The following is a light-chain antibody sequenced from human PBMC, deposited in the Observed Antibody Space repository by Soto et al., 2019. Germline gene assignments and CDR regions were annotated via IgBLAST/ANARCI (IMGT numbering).Light chain of an antibody. CDR3: QQYNSYLWT. V-gene: IGKV1-5*01. CDR2: DAS. Sequence: DTQMTQSPSTLSASVGDRVTITCRASQSISSWLAWYQQKPGKAPKVLIYDASTLGSGVPSRFSGSGSGTEFTLTISSLQPDDFATYSCQQYNSYLWTFGQGTKVEIK. CDR1: QSISSW. J-gene: IGKJ1*01.